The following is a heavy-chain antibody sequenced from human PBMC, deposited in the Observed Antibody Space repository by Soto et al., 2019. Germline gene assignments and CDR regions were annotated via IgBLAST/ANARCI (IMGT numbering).Heavy chain of an antibody. J-gene: IGHJ5*02. V-gene: IGHV4-39*01. CDR2: IYYSGTT. CDR1: GGSISSSSYY. Sequence: PSETLSLTCSVSGGSISSSSYYWGWIRQPPGKGLEWIGSIYYSGTTYYNPSLKSRVTISVDTSKNQFSLNLSSVTAADTAVYYCASPKIAFYNWFDPWGQGTLVTVSS. CDR3: ASPKIAFYNWFDP. D-gene: IGHD3-3*02.